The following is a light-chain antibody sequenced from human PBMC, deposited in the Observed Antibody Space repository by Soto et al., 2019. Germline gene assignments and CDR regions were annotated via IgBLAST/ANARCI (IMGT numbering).Light chain of an antibody. V-gene: IGKV1-5*03. J-gene: IGKJ4*01. CDR1: QSISTN. CDR2: KAS. Sequence: DIEMTQSPFTLSASVGDRVTITCRASQSISTNLAWYQQKPGKTPNLLIYKASTLQSGVPSRFSGGGFGKDFPLPVNSLQPDDFAIYFCKHFKESPLTFGGGPRVDIK. CDR3: KHFKESPLT.